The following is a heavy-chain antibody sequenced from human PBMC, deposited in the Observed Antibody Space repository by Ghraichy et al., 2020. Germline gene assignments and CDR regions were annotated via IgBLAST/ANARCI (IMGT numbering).Heavy chain of an antibody. D-gene: IGHD1/OR15-1a*01. V-gene: IGHV3-23*01. CDR3: ARDLEQQMIPRGYFDY. CDR2: IGGSVVKT. Sequence: GGSLRLSCAPSGSNLNNYVISWLGQAPGKGLWWVTSIGGSVVKTYYADSLKGRFTISRDNSNNTLFLQMSTLRAEDRAIYYCARDLEQQMIPRGYFDYWGQGSLVTGSP. CDR1: GSNLNNYV. J-gene: IGHJ4*02.